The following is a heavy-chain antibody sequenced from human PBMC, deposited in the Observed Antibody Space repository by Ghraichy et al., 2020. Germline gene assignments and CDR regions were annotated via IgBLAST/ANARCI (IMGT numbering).Heavy chain of an antibody. V-gene: IGHV4-39*01. J-gene: IGHJ6*02. Sequence: SETLSLTCTVSGGSISSSSYYWGWIRQPPGKGLEWIGSIYYSGSTYYNPSLKSRVTISVDTSKNQFSLKLSSVTAADTAVYYCARPAAAPLYYGMDVWGQGTTVTVSS. CDR1: GGSISSSSYY. CDR3: ARPAAAPLYYGMDV. D-gene: IGHD6-13*01. CDR2: IYYSGST.